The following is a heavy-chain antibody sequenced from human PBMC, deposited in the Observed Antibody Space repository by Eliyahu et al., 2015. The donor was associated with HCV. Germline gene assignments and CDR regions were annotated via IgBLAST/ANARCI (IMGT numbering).Heavy chain of an antibody. CDR2: IYYNDKT. CDR1: GFSLTTLGVG. Sequence: QITLRESGPTLVKPTQTLTLTCAFSGFSLTTLGVGVGWIRQPPGKALEWLALIYYNDKTRYRTSLESRLTITKDTSKNQVVLTMTNMDPMDTATYYCAHEPFCVGGRCPLDHWGQGILVTVSS. CDR3: AHEPFCVGGRCPLDH. V-gene: IGHV2-5*01. D-gene: IGHD2-15*01. J-gene: IGHJ4*02.